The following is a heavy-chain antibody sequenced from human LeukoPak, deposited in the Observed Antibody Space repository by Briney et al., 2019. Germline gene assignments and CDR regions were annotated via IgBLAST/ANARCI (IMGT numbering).Heavy chain of an antibody. Sequence: PSETLSLTCAVYGGSFSGYYWSWIRQPPGKGLEWIGEINHSGSTNYNPSLKSRVTTSVDTSKNQFSLKLSSVTAADTAVYYCARGYISSSWYVYWGQGTLVTVSS. CDR3: ARGYISSSWYVY. CDR2: INHSGST. D-gene: IGHD6-13*01. J-gene: IGHJ4*02. CDR1: GGSFSGYY. V-gene: IGHV4-34*01.